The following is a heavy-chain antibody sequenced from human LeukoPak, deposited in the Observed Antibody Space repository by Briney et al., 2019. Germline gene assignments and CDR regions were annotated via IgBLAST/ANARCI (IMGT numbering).Heavy chain of an antibody. V-gene: IGHV3-7*01. CDR2: IKQDGSEK. CDR1: GFTFSSHW. J-gene: IGHJ4*02. CDR3: ARDLITGAPGADY. D-gene: IGHD7-27*01. Sequence: KSGGSLRLSCAASGFTFSSHWMSWVRQAPGKGLEWVANIKQDGSEKFYVDSMKGRFTISRDNAKNSLHLQMNSLRAEDTAVYYCARDLITGAPGADYWGQGTLVTVSS.